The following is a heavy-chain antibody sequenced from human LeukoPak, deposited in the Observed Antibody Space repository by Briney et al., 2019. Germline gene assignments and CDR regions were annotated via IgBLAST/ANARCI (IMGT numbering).Heavy chain of an antibody. CDR2: ISGSGGST. D-gene: IGHD6-19*01. Sequence: GGSLRLSCAASGFTFSSYAMSWVRQAPGKGLEWVSAISGSGGSTYYADSVKGRFTISRDNSKNTLYLQMNSLRAEDTAVYYCAKGQSRIAVAGTDAFDIWGQGTMVTVSS. J-gene: IGHJ3*02. CDR3: AKGQSRIAVAGTDAFDI. V-gene: IGHV3-23*01. CDR1: GFTFSSYA.